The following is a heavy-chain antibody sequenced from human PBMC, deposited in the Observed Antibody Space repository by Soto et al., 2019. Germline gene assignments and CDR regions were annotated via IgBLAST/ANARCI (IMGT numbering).Heavy chain of an antibody. CDR2: ISGSGGST. V-gene: IGHV3-23*01. CDR1: GFTFSSYA. J-gene: IGHJ3*02. D-gene: IGHD1-26*01. CDR3: AKAERWDYTFDAFDI. Sequence: GGSLRLSCAASGFTFSSYAMSWVRQAPGKGLEWVSAISGSGGSTYYADSEKGRFTITRDNSKSTLYLRMDSLRVEATAVYYCAKAERWDYTFDAFDIWGQGTMVTVSS.